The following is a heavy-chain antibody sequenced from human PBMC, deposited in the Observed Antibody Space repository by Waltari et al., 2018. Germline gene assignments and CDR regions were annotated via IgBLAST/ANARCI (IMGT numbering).Heavy chain of an antibody. Sequence: EVQLAVSGGGLVQLGGSLMLSCALSGFTFSDFYMDWVRQAPGKGLEWVARSRNKANSYTTEYAASVKGRFTISRDDSKNSLNLQMNSLETDDTAVYFCARAFQYGGTSHFDDWGQGTLVTVSS. CDR3: ARAFQYGGTSHFDD. V-gene: IGHV3-72*01. J-gene: IGHJ4*02. CDR2: SRNKANSYTT. CDR1: GFTFSDFY. D-gene: IGHD1-26*01.